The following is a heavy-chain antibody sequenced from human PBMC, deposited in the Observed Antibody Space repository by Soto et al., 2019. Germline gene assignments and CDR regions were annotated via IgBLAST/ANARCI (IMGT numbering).Heavy chain of an antibody. CDR1: GFIFDDFS. D-gene: IGHD1-26*01. V-gene: IGHV3-20*04. Sequence: EVVLVESGGSVVRPGGSLRLSCGASGFIFDDFSLSWVRQFPGKGLEWVAGINWDGSNEGYAESVKGRFTISRDKAKNSLYFEMGSLRGDGTALYFCSRDDRGAGPLGFWGQGTLGTVSS. J-gene: IGHJ4*02. CDR3: SRDDRGAGPLGF. CDR2: INWDGSNE.